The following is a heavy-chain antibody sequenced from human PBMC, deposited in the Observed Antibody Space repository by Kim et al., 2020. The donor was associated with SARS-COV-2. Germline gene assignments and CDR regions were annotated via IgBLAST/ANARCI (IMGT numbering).Heavy chain of an antibody. V-gene: IGHV4-39*01. CDR1: GGSISSSSYY. J-gene: IGHJ5*02. D-gene: IGHD3-3*01. CDR2: IYYSRST. Sequence: SETLSLTCTVSGGSISSSSYYWGWIRQPPGKGLEWIGSIYYSRSTYYNPSLKSRLTISVDTSKNQFSLKLSSVTAADTAVYYCARRALTRITIFGVITRGLFDPWGQGTLVSVSS. CDR3: ARRALTRITIFGVITRGLFDP.